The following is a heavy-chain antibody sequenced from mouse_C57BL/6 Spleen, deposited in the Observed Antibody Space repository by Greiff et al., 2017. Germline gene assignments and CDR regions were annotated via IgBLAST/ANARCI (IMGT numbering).Heavy chain of an antibody. CDR1: GYSFTGYF. D-gene: IGHD1-1*01. J-gene: IGHJ3*01. CDR2: INPYNGDT. V-gene: IGHV1-20*01. Sequence: EVQLQQSGPELVKPGDSVKISCKASGYSFTGYFMNWVMQSHGKSLEWIGRINPYNGDTFYNQKFKGKATLTVDKSSSTAHMELRSLTSEDSAVYFCARGYGSSSWFAYWGQGTLVTVSA. CDR3: ARGYGSSSWFAY.